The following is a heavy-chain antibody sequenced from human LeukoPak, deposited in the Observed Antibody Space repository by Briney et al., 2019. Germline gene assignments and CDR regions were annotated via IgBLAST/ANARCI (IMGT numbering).Heavy chain of an antibody. CDR1: GFTFSDYY. CDR3: ARPPSYYDSSGYYSL. CDR2: ISSSSSYT. D-gene: IGHD3-22*01. J-gene: IGHJ4*02. Sequence: GGSLRLSCAASGFTFSDYYMSWIRQAPGKGLEWVSYISSSSSYTNYADSVKGRFTISRDNAKNSLYLQMNSLRAEDTAVYYCARPPSYYDSSGYYSLWGQGTLVTVSS. V-gene: IGHV3-11*06.